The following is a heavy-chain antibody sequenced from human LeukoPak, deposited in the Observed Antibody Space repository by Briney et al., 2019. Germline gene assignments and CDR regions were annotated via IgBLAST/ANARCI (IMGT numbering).Heavy chain of an antibody. D-gene: IGHD2-2*01. Sequence: AGGSLRLSCAVSGFTYNTYTMSWVRQAPGKGLEWVSSITSTSSYIFWADSVKGRFTISRDNAKNSLFLQMNSLRAEDTAVYYCARDSPYCTSSDCYLDYWGQGTLVTVSS. CDR1: GFTYNTYT. V-gene: IGHV3-21*01. J-gene: IGHJ4*02. CDR3: ARDSPYCTSSDCYLDY. CDR2: ITSTSSYI.